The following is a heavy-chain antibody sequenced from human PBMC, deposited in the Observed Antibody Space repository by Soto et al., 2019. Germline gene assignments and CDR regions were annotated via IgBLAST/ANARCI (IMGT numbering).Heavy chain of an antibody. J-gene: IGHJ1*01. CDR2: VGSVAHGGTI. CDR3: TTRAVQD. CDR1: DFNVTNAW. V-gene: IGHV3-15*04. Sequence: EVQLVESGGGLVNPGGSLRLSCAASDFNVTNAWVSCVRQAPGKGLEWFGRVGSVAHGGTIDSAEPVKGRFTVSRDESNNTVHLQMSSLKIEDAGVYYCTTRAVQDWGQGTLVTVSS.